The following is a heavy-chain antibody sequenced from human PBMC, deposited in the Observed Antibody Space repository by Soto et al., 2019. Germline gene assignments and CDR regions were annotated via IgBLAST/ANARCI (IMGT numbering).Heavy chain of an antibody. D-gene: IGHD2-2*01. CDR2: INHSGST. CDR1: GGSFSGYY. CDR3: AREVXVVVPAAIRPDWFDP. Sequence: SETLSLTCAVYGGSFSGYYWSWIRQPPGKGLEWIGEINHSGSTNYNPSLKSRVTISVDTSKNQFSLKLSSVTAADTAVYYCAREVXVVVPAAIRPDWFDPWGQGTLVTVSS. J-gene: IGHJ5*02. V-gene: IGHV4-34*01.